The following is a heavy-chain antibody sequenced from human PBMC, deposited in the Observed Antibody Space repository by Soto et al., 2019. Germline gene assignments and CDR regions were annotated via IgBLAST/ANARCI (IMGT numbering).Heavy chain of an antibody. J-gene: IGHJ4*02. CDR1: GGSISSGDYY. CDR3: ARGSARNDYGDYGSFDY. D-gene: IGHD4-17*01. Sequence: LSLTCTVSGGSISSGDYYWSWIRQPPGKGLEWIGYIYYSGSTYYNPSLKSRVTISVDTSKNQFSLKLSSVTAADTAAYYCARGSARNDYGDYGSFDYWGQGTLVTVSS. CDR2: IYYSGST. V-gene: IGHV4-30-4*01.